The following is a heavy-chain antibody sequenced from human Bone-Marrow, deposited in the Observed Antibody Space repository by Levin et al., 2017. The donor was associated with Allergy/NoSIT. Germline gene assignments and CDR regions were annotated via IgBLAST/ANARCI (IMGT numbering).Heavy chain of an antibody. D-gene: IGHD2-2*02. CDR3: ARGRWVVPAAIVYYYYGMDV. Sequence: SETLSLTCAVYGGSFSGYYWSWIRQPPGKGLEWIGEINHSGSTNYNPSLKSRVTISVDTSKNQFSLKLSSVTAADTAVYYCARGRWVVPAAIVYYYYGMDVWGQGTTVTVSS. CDR2: INHSGST. V-gene: IGHV4-34*01. CDR1: GGSFSGYY. J-gene: IGHJ6*02.